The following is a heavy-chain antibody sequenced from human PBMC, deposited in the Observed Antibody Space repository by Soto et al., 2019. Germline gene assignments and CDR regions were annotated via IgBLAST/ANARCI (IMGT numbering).Heavy chain of an antibody. CDR1: GFTVSSNY. CDR2: IYSGGST. D-gene: IGHD2-21*01. V-gene: IGHV3-66*01. CDR3: ASRDTPLAFDI. Sequence: GGSLRLSCAASGFTVSSNYMSWVRQAPGKGLEWVSVIYSGGSTYYADSVKGRFTISRDNSKNTLYLQMNSLRAEDTAVYYCASRDTPLAFDIWGQGTMVTVSS. J-gene: IGHJ3*02.